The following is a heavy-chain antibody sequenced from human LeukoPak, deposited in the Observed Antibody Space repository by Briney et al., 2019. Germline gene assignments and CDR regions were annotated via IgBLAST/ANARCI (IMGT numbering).Heavy chain of an antibody. Sequence: SENLSLTCTVSGGSISSYYWSWIRQPAGKGLEWIGRIYTSGSTNYNPSLKSRVTISVDTSKNQFSLKLSSVTAADTAVYYCARDGYCTNGVCYRHWYFDLWGRGTLVTVSS. V-gene: IGHV4-4*07. CDR1: GGSISSYY. D-gene: IGHD2-8*01. CDR2: IYTSGST. J-gene: IGHJ2*01. CDR3: ARDGYCTNGVCYRHWYFDL.